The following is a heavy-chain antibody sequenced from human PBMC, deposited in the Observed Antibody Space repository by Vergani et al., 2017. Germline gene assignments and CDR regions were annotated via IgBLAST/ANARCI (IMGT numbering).Heavy chain of an antibody. CDR1: GYTFTDYY. V-gene: IGHV1-69-2*01. Sequence: EVQLVQSGAEVKKPGESLKISCKGSGYTFTDYYMHWVQQAPGKGLEWMGLVDPEDGETIYAEKFKGRVTITADTSTDTAYMELSSLRSEDTAVYYCARGKGTTVQAFDIWGQGTMVTVSS. CDR3: ARGKGTTVQAFDI. CDR2: VDPEDGET. J-gene: IGHJ3*02. D-gene: IGHD1-1*01.